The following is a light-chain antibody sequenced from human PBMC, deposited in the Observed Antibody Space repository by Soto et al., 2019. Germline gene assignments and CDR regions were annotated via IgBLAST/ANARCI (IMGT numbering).Light chain of an antibody. CDR3: QQSENVPLT. J-gene: IGKJ4*01. V-gene: IGKV1-39*01. CDR1: QSIKY. Sequence: DVQMTQSPSSLYASVGDRVTITCRASQSIKYLNWYQQIPGRAPKLLISAASVLQSGVPSRFSGSGSGTEFSLTISALQREDFATYHCQQSENVPLTFGGGTKVEIK. CDR2: AAS.